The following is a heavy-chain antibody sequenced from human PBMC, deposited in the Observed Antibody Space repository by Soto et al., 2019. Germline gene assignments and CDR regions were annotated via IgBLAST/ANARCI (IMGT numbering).Heavy chain of an antibody. Sequence: SETLSLTWAVYGGSFSGYYWSWIRQPPGTGLEWIGEINHSGSTNYNPSLKSRVTISVDTSKNQFSLKLTSVTAADTAVYYCERDKISGLFEYWGHGTLVPVSS. CDR3: ERDKISGLFEY. V-gene: IGHV4-34*01. J-gene: IGHJ4*01. CDR2: INHSGST. CDR1: GGSFSGYY.